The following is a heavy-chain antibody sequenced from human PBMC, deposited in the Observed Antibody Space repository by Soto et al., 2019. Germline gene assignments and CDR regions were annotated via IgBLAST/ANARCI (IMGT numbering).Heavy chain of an antibody. CDR1: GFTFSSYA. CDR3: ARDVYYYDSSGYYKGYYYGMDV. CDR2: ISYDGSNK. J-gene: IGHJ6*02. V-gene: IGHV3-30-3*01. D-gene: IGHD3-22*01. Sequence: GGSLRLSCAASGFTFSSYAMHWVRQAPGKGLEWVAVISYDGSNKYYADSVKGRFTISRDNSKNTLYLQMNSLRAEDTAVYYCARDVYYYDSSGYYKGYYYGMDVWGQGTTVTVSS.